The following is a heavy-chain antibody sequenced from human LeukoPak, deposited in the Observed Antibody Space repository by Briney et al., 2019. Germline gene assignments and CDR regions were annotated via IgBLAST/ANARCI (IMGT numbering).Heavy chain of an antibody. V-gene: IGHV1-69*13. CDR3: ARNDILTGYPTSVYYYYMDV. CDR2: IILIFGTA. J-gene: IGHJ6*03. D-gene: IGHD3-9*01. Sequence: SVKVSCKASGGTFSSYAIRWVRQAPGQGLEWMGGIILIFGTANYAQKFQGRVTITADESTSTAYMELSSLRSEDTAVYYCARNDILTGYPTSVYYYYMDVWGKGTTVTISS. CDR1: GGTFSSYA.